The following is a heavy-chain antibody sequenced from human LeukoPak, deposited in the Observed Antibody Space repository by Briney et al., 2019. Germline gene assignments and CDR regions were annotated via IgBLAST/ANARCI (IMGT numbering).Heavy chain of an antibody. V-gene: IGHV4-38-2*02. Sequence: SETLSLTCTVSGYSISSGYYWGWIRQPPGKGLEWIGNIYHSGSTYYNPSLKSRVTISVDTSKNQFSLKLSSVTAADTAVYYCARRIGPQWLVFDAFDIWGQGTMVTVSS. CDR2: IYHSGST. D-gene: IGHD6-19*01. J-gene: IGHJ3*02. CDR3: ARRIGPQWLVFDAFDI. CDR1: GYSISSGYY.